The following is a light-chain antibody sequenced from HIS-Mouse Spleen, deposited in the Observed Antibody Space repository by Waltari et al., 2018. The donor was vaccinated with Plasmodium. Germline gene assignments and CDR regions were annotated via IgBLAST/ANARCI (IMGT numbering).Light chain of an antibody. Sequence: DIQMTQSPYSLSASVGDRVTITCQASQDISNYLYWYQQKPGKAPKLLIYDASNLETGVPSRFSGSGSGTEFTFTISSLQPEDSATYYCQQYVNLPLTFGGGTKVEIK. J-gene: IGKJ4*01. V-gene: IGKV1-33*01. CDR1: QDISNY. CDR3: QQYVNLPLT. CDR2: DAS.